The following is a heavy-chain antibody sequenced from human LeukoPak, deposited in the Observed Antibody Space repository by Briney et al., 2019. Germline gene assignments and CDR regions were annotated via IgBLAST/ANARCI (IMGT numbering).Heavy chain of an antibody. CDR2: IITNTGNP. D-gene: IGHD3-3*01. V-gene: IGHV7-4-1*02. Sequence: ASVKVSCKASGYTFTSYAMNWVRQAPGQGLEWMGWIITNTGNPTYAQGFTGRFVFSLDTSVSTAYLQISSLKTEDTAVYYCARLMKPDDDFWGGYPNQFDYWGQGTLVTVSS. CDR1: GYTFTSYA. CDR3: ARLMKPDDDFWGGYPNQFDY. J-gene: IGHJ4*02.